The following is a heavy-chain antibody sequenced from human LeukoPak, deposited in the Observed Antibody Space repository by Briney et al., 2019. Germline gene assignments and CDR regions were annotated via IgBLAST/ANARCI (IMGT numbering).Heavy chain of an antibody. J-gene: IGHJ6*03. CDR1: GYTFTSYD. CDR3: ARDGTDYDFWSGYYYYYYYMDV. CDR2: MNPNSGNT. V-gene: IGHV1-8*01. Sequence: GASVKVSCKASGYTFTSYDINWVRQATGQGLEWMGWMNPNSGNTGYAQKFQGRVTMTRNTSISTAYMELSSLRSEDTAVYYCARDGTDYDFWSGYYYYYYYMDVWGKGTTVTVSS. D-gene: IGHD3-3*01.